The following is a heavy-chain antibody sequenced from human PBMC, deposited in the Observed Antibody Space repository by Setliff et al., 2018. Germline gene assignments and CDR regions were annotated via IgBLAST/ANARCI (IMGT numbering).Heavy chain of an antibody. CDR3: ARGSNSIFYWFDP. CDR2: INHSGST. CDR1: GGSFSGYY. D-gene: IGHD4-4*01. Sequence: SETLSLTCAVYGGSFSGYYWSWIRQPPGKGLEWIGEINHSGSTNYNPSLKSRVTISVDTSKNQFSLKLSSVTAADTAVYYCARGSNSIFYWFDPWGQGTLVTSPQ. V-gene: IGHV4-34*01. J-gene: IGHJ5*02.